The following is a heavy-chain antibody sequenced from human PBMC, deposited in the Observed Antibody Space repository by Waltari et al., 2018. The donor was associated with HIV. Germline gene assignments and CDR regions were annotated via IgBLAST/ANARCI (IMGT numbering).Heavy chain of an antibody. CDR1: GDIFGNHW. V-gene: IGHV3-7*03. CDR2: IKPGSTLI. CDR3: ARLRGTNTVYDY. D-gene: IGHD3-10*01. Sequence: EVQLVESGGDLVQPGGALRLSCLGSGDIFGNHWMSWVRQASGKGLEWVASIKPGSTLIYYLDSVRGRFTISRDNANAAVFLQMTSLRVDDTAIYYCARLRGTNTVYDYWGPGSLVTVS. J-gene: IGHJ4*02.